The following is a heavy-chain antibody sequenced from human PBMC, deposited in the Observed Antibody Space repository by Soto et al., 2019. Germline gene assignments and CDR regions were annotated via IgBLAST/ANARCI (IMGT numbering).Heavy chain of an antibody. V-gene: IGHV3-30-3*01. Sequence: QVQLVESGGGVVQPGRSLRLSCAASGFTFSSYAMHWVRQAPGKGLEWVAVISYDGSNKYYADSVKGRFTISRDNSKNTLYLQRNSLRAEDTAVYYCARDWGKDGYNYYYGMDVWGQGTTVTVSS. CDR1: GFTFSSYA. D-gene: IGHD3-16*01. CDR3: ARDWGKDGYNYYYGMDV. CDR2: ISYDGSNK. J-gene: IGHJ6*02.